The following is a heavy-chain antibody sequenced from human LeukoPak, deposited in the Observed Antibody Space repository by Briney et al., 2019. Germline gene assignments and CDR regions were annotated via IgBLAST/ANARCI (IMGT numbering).Heavy chain of an antibody. V-gene: IGHV4-4*07. CDR2: IHSSETT. J-gene: IGHJ4*02. D-gene: IGHD2-15*01. CDR3: ARGPPRGGAFI. Sequence: PSETLSLTCSVSGGSINSDFWTWIRQPAGKGLEWIGRIHSSETTIYSPSLKSRVTMSLDMAKNQFSLKVTSVTAADTAVYYCARGPPRGGAFIWGQGTLVTVSS. CDR1: GGSINSDF.